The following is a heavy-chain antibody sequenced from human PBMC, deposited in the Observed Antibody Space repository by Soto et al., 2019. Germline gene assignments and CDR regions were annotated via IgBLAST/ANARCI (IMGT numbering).Heavy chain of an antibody. J-gene: IGHJ4*02. CDR1: GGSFSGYH. CDR3: ARGSGWYTYPKSKMRYYFDY. Sequence: SETLSLTCAVYGGSFSGYHWSWIRQPPGKGLEWIGEINHSGSTNYNPSLKSRVTISVDTSKNQFSLKLSSVTAADTAVYYCARGSGWYTYPKSKMRYYFDYWGQGTLVTVSS. CDR2: INHSGST. D-gene: IGHD6-19*01. V-gene: IGHV4-34*01.